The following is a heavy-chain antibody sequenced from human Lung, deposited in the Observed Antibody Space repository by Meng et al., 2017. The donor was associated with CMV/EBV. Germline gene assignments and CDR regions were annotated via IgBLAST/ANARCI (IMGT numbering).Heavy chain of an antibody. V-gene: IGHV1-18*01. CDR2: FVNYVDT. CDR3: ASGTPGRSYCDY. CDR1: GYPFGSYG. D-gene: IGHD2-15*01. Sequence: LAGPGGKKPGAPWSGHCKASGYPFGSYGICWVRQDPGQGLEWMGWFVNYVDTYPAPKFQGRVTMTTDTHTNTAFMELRSLTSDDTAVYYCASGTPGRSYCDYWGQGTLVTVSS. J-gene: IGHJ4*02.